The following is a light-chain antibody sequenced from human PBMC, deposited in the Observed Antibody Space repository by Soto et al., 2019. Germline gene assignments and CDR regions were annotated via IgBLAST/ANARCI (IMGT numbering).Light chain of an antibody. Sequence: EIVLTQSPGILSLSPGERATLSCRASQSVSSSYLAWYQQKPGQAPRLLVNRVFSRATGIPDRFSGSGSGTDFTLTISRLQPEDFAVYCCQHYGRLLWTFGQGTKVEVK. CDR1: QSVSSSY. CDR2: RVF. CDR3: QHYGRLLWT. J-gene: IGKJ1*01. V-gene: IGKV3-20*01.